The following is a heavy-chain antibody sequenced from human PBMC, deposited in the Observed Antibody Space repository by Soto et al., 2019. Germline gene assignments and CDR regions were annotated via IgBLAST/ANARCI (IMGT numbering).Heavy chain of an antibody. Sequence: ASVKFSCKASGYTFTSYDINWVRQATGQGLEWMGWMNPNSGNTGYAQKFQGRVTMTRNTSISTAYMELSSLRSEDTAVYYCARGGGSSGWYYYYGMDVWGQGTTVTVSS. CDR1: GYTFTSYD. CDR2: MNPNSGNT. V-gene: IGHV1-8*01. CDR3: ARGGGSSGWYYYYGMDV. D-gene: IGHD6-19*01. J-gene: IGHJ6*02.